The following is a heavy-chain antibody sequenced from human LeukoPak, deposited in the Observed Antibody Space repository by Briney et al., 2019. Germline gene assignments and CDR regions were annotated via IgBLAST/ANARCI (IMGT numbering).Heavy chain of an antibody. D-gene: IGHD2-2*01. Sequence: VASVKVSCKASGYTFTSYGISWVRQAPGQGLEWMGWISAYNGNTSYAQKFQGRVTMTRDTSTSTVYMELSSLRSEDTAVYYCASQYCSSTSCTVYNWFDPWGQGTLVTVSS. CDR3: ASQYCSSTSCTVYNWFDP. CDR2: ISAYNGNT. V-gene: IGHV1-18*01. J-gene: IGHJ5*02. CDR1: GYTFTSYG.